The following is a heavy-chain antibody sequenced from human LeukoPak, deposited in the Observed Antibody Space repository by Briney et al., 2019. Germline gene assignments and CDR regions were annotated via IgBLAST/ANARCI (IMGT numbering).Heavy chain of an antibody. V-gene: IGHV1-2*02. J-gene: IGHJ4*02. CDR1: GYTFTGYY. CDR2: INPNSGGT. CDR3: AREWGATRSLGL. Sequence: ASVKVSCKASGYTFTGYYMHWVRQAPGQGLEWMGWINPNSGGTNYAQKFQGRVTMTRDTSISTAYMELSRLRSDDRAVYYCAREWGATRSLGLWGQGTLVTVSS. D-gene: IGHD1-26*01.